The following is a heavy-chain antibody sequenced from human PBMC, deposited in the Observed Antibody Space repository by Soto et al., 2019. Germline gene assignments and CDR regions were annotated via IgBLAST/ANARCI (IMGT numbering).Heavy chain of an antibody. CDR2: ISSSGSTI. D-gene: IGHD2-15*01. Sequence: QVQLVESGGGLVKPGGSLRLSCAASGFTFSDYYMSWIRQAPGKGLEWVSYISSSGSTIYYADSVKGRFTISRDNAKNSLYRQMNSLRAEDTAVYYCARPFIAPKYCSGGSCYSPFDYWGQGTLVTVSS. J-gene: IGHJ4*02. CDR3: ARPFIAPKYCSGGSCYSPFDY. CDR1: GFTFSDYY. V-gene: IGHV3-11*01.